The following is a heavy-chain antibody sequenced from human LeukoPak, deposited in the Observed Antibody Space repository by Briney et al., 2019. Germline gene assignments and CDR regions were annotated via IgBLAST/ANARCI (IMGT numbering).Heavy chain of an antibody. V-gene: IGHV3-23*01. CDR2: ISGSGGST. J-gene: IGHJ4*02. Sequence: HPGGSLGLSCAASGFTFSTYAMSWVRQAPGKGLEWVSTISGSGGSTYYADSVKGRFTISRDNSRNTLYLQMNSLRAEDTAVYYCAKPIVGATRVGYFDYWGQGTLVTVSS. CDR3: AKPIVGATRVGYFDY. CDR1: GFTFSTYA. D-gene: IGHD1-26*01.